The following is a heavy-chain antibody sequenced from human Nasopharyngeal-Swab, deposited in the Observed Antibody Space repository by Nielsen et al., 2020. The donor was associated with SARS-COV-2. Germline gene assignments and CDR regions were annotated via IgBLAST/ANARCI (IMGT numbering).Heavy chain of an antibody. Sequence: GESLKISCKISGYSLTDLGMHWVRRGPGEGPEWMGGFDPQEGKTIYAEKFQGRVTMTEDTDTHTAYMEVSSLRSGDTAVYYCAATVLSRLQGTAPHFDYWGQGTHVTVSS. J-gene: IGHJ4*02. V-gene: IGHV1-24*01. CDR1: GYSLTDLG. D-gene: IGHD1-1*01. CDR3: AATVLSRLQGTAPHFDY. CDR2: FDPQEGKT.